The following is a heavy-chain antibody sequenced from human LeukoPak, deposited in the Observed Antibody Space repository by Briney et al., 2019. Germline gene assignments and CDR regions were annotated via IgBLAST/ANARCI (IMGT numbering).Heavy chain of an antibody. V-gene: IGHV4-34*01. Sequence: SETLSLTCAVYGGSFSGYYWNWIRQPPGKGLEWTGEINHSGSTNYSPSLKSRVSISIDTSKKQFSLKLTSVTAADTAVYYCAAGCTSSSCYWFYYADVWGRGTAVTVSS. CDR3: AAGCTSSSCYWFYYADV. D-gene: IGHD2-2*01. CDR1: GGSFSGYY. J-gene: IGHJ6*03. CDR2: INHSGST.